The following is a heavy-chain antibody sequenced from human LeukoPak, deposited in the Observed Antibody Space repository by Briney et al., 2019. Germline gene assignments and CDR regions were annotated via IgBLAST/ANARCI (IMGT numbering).Heavy chain of an antibody. CDR3: ARDFFLGYCSSTSCNPGDY. Sequence: GASVKVSCKASGYTFTGYYMHWVRQAPGQGLEWMGWINPNSGGTNYAQKFQGRVTMTRDTSISTAYMELSRLRSDDTAVYHCARDFFLGYCSSTSCNPGDYWGQGTLVTVSS. D-gene: IGHD2-2*01. J-gene: IGHJ4*02. CDR2: INPNSGGT. CDR1: GYTFTGYY. V-gene: IGHV1-2*02.